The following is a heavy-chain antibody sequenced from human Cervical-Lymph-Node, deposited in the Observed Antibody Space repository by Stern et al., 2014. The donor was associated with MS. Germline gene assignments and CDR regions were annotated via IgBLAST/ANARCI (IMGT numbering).Heavy chain of an antibody. J-gene: IGHJ5*02. D-gene: IGHD2-15*01. Sequence: EVQLVESGGGLVQPGGSRELPCAASGFTFSSYWMNWVRQAPGKGLEWVANIKEDGSETYYVDSVKGRFTISRDNAKNSLYLQMNSLRAEDTAMYYCARGSDTWGQGTLVTVSS. CDR2: IKEDGSET. CDR1: GFTFSSYW. CDR3: ARGSDT. V-gene: IGHV3-7*01.